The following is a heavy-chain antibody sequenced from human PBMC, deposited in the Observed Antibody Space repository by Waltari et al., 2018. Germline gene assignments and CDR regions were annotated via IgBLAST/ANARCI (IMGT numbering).Heavy chain of an antibody. J-gene: IGHJ4*02. D-gene: IGHD6-13*01. Sequence: QVQLVESGGGVVQPGRSLRLSCATSGFNFSNYAMHWVRPAPGNLLPLVAVIAYDGSKEDYADSVKGRCTISRDKSKNTLFLQMNSLISVDTAIYYCARAYTSSSGLLWLSAADCWGQGTLVTVSS. CDR3: ARAYTSSSGLLWLSAADC. CDR1: GFNFSNYA. V-gene: IGHV3-30-3*01. CDR2: IAYDGSKE.